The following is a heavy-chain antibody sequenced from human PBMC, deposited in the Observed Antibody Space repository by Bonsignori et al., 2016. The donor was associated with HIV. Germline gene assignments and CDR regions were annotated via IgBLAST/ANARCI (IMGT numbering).Heavy chain of an antibody. CDR3: AKVMGVLGTGPVPYFGF. D-gene: IGHD7-27*01. CDR2: ISGSGDDT. J-gene: IGHJ4*02. V-gene: IGHV3-23*01. Sequence: WIRQPPGKGLEWVSGISGSGDDTYHGDSVKGRFTISRDNSKNTLYLQMNSLRAEDTAVYYCAKVMGVLGTGPVPYFGFWGQGTLVTVSS.